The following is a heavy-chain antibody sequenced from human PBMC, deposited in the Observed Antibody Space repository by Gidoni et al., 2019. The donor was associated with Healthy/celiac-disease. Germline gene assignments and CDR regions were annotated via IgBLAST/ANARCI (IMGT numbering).Heavy chain of an antibody. CDR2: INHSGST. CDR3: ARGRLRLRWKGGVYAFDI. J-gene: IGHJ3*02. V-gene: IGHV4-34*01. CDR1: GGSFSGYY. D-gene: IGHD4-17*01. Sequence: QVQLQQWGAGLLKPSETLSLTCAVYGGSFSGYYWSWSRQPPGKGLEWIGEINHSGSTNYNPSLKRRVTISVDTSKNQFSLKLSSVTAADTAVYYCARGRLRLRWKGGVYAFDIWGQGTMVTVSS.